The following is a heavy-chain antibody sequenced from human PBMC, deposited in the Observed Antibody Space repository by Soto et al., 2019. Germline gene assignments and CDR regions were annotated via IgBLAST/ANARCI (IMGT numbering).Heavy chain of an antibody. J-gene: IGHJ5*02. Sequence: QVQVVQSGAEVKKPGASVKVSCNASGYTFTSYGINWVRQAPVQGLEWMGWISPYNGKTNYAQKFQGRVTMTTEVSTGTAYMELRCLTSDDTAVYYCVRVIGSGDNNCFDPWGQGTLVTVSS. D-gene: IGHD3-10*01. CDR2: ISPYNGKT. CDR3: VRVIGSGDNNCFDP. V-gene: IGHV1-18*01. CDR1: GYTFTSYG.